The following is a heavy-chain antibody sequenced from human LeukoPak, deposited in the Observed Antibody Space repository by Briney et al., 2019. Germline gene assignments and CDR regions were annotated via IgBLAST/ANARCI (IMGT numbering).Heavy chain of an antibody. CDR2: INPNSGGT. J-gene: IGHJ5*02. D-gene: IGHD2-2*02. CDR1: GYTFTGYY. V-gene: IGHV1-2*02. Sequence: ASVKVSCKASGYTFTGYYMHWVRQAPGPGLEWMGWINPNSGGTNYAQKFQGRVTMTRDTSISTAYIELSRLRSDDTAVYYCARVPRRVVVPAAILFDPWGQGTLVTVSS. CDR3: ARVPRRVVVPAAILFDP.